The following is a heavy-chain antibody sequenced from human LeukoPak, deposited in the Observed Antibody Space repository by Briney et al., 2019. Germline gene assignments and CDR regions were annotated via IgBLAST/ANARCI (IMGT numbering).Heavy chain of an antibody. CDR1: GYTFTGYY. J-gene: IGHJ4*02. CDR2: INPNSGGT. V-gene: IGHV1-2*06. D-gene: IGHD3-16*02. CDR3: ARARLMITFGGVIVLYFDY. Sequence: GASVKVSCKASGYTFTGYYMHWVRQAPGQGLEWMGRINPNSGGTNYAQKFQGRVTMTRDTSISTAYMELSRLRSDDTAVYYCARARLMITFGGVIVLYFDYWGQGTLVTVSS.